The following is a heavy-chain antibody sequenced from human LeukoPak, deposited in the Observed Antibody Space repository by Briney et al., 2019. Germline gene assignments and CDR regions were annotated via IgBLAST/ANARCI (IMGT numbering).Heavy chain of an antibody. CDR1: GGTFSSYA. D-gene: IGHD4/OR15-4a*01. V-gene: IGHV1-69*01. Sequence: GGSLKLSCEASGGTFSSYAISWVQQAPGQGLEWMGGIIPSFSTEYYAHTVQGRVTITADESTSTAYRELSSLRSEETAVYYCGREGSEVLDYWGQGTLVTVSS. J-gene: IGHJ4*02. CDR2: IIPSFSTE. CDR3: GREGSEVLDY.